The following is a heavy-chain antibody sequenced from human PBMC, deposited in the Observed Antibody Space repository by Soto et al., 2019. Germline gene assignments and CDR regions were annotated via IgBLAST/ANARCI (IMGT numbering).Heavy chain of an antibody. D-gene: IGHD3-10*01. J-gene: IGHJ6*02. CDR2: ISAYNGNT. Sequence: QVQLVQSGAEVKKPGASVKVSCKASGYTFTSYGISWVRQAPGQGLEWMGWISAYNGNTNYAQKLQGRVTMTTDTSTSTAYMELRSLRSDDKAVYYCARTFGDRRAATRFQGMDVWGQGTTVTVSS. V-gene: IGHV1-18*01. CDR1: GYTFTSYG. CDR3: ARTFGDRRAATRFQGMDV.